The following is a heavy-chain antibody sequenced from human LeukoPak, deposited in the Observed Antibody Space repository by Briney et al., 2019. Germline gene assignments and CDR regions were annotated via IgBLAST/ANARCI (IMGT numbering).Heavy chain of an antibody. CDR1: GFTFSSYG. CDR2: ISYDGSNK. J-gene: IGHJ4*02. Sequence: GGSLRLSCAASGFTFSSYGMHWVRQAPGKGLEWVAVISYDGSNKYYADSVKGRFTISRDNSKNTLYLQMNSLRAEDTAVYYCAKVAVIQLWLNYFDFWGQGTLVTVSS. V-gene: IGHV3-30*12. CDR3: AKVAVIQLWLNYFDF. D-gene: IGHD5-18*01.